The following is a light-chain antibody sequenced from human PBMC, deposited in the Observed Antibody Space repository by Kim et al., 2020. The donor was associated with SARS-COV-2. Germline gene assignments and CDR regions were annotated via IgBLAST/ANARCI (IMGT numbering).Light chain of an antibody. Sequence: GQSITISCTGTRLDVGGYNYVSWYQQHPGKAPKLSIYDVHNRPTGVSDRFSGSKSGNTASLTISGLQAEDEADYYCSSWASTTSYVFGTGTTVTVL. CDR3: SSWASTTSYV. J-gene: IGLJ1*01. V-gene: IGLV2-14*03. CDR2: DVH. CDR1: RLDVGGYNY.